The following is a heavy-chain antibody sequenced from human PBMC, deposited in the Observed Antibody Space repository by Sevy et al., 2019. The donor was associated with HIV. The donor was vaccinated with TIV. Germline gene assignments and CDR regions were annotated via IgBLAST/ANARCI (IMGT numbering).Heavy chain of an antibody. Sequence: SETLSLTCSVSGDSISSYFWTWVRQSPGKGLEWIGNIYFTGNTDYSPSLKSRVTLSLDTSKSQFSLTLKSVTAADTAIYFCARDSTTRPRVLDYWGQATLVTVSS. V-gene: IGHV4-59*01. CDR3: ARDSTTRPRVLDY. CDR2: IYFTGNT. D-gene: IGHD1-1*01. CDR1: GDSISSYF. J-gene: IGHJ4*02.